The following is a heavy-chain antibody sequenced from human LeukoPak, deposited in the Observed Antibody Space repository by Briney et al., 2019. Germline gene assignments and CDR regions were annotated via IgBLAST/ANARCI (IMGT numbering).Heavy chain of an antibody. V-gene: IGHV3-21*01. CDR3: ARDLSSSLETYGMDV. Sequence: GSLRLSCAASGFTFSNYWMSWVRQAPGKGLEWVSSISSSSSYIYYADSVKGRFTISRDNAKNSLYLQMNSLRAEDTAVYYCARDLSSSLETYGMDVWGQGTTVTVSS. CDR2: ISSSSSYI. CDR1: GFTFSNYW. J-gene: IGHJ6*02. D-gene: IGHD6-6*01.